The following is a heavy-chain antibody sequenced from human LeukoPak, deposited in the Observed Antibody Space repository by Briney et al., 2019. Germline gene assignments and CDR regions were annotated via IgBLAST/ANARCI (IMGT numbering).Heavy chain of an antibody. D-gene: IGHD5-18*01. CDR2: ISYDGSNK. V-gene: IGHV3-30*04. CDR1: GFTFSSYA. CDR3: ARERLPHAHWFDP. J-gene: IGHJ5*02. Sequence: GRSLRLSCAASGFTFSSYAMHWVRQAPGKGLEWVAVISYDGSNKYYADSVKGRFTISRDNSKNTLYLQMNSLRAEDTAVYYCARERLPHAHWFDPWGQGTLVTVSS.